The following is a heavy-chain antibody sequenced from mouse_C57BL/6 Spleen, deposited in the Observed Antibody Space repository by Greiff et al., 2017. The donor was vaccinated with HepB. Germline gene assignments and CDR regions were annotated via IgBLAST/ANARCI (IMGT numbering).Heavy chain of an antibody. CDR3: AEGITTVVAENWFAY. CDR1: GYSITSGYY. J-gene: IGHJ3*01. CDR2: ISYDGSN. Sequence: EVKLQESGPGLVKPSQSLSLTCSVTGYSITSGYYWNWIRQFPGNKLEWMGYISYDGSNNYNPSLKNRISITRDTSKNQFFLKLNSVTTEDTATYYCAEGITTVVAENWFAYWGQGTLVTVSA. D-gene: IGHD1-1*01. V-gene: IGHV3-6*01.